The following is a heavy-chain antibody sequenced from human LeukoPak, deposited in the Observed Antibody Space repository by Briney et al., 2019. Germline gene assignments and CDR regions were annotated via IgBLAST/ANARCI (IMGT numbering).Heavy chain of an antibody. Sequence: GGSLRLSCVASRFTFSNYWMTWVRQAPGKGLERVANINKDGGEKYYMESVKGRFTISRDNAKNSLYLQMNSLTVEDTAVYYCARDMGWQQFDQWGQGTLVTVS. J-gene: IGHJ4*02. D-gene: IGHD5-24*01. CDR2: INKDGGEK. CDR3: ARDMGWQQFDQ. CDR1: RFTFSNYW. V-gene: IGHV3-7*01.